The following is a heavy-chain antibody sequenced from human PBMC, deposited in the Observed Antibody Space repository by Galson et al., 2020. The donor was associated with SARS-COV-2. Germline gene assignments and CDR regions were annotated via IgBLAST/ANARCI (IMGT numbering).Heavy chain of an antibody. J-gene: IGHJ6*02. V-gene: IGHV4-39*07. CDR2: IYYSGST. D-gene: IGHD5-18*01. Sequence: SETLSLTCTVSGGSVISSSSYWGWIRQPPGKGLEWIGTIYYSGSTYYNPSLKSRVTLSVDTSKNQFSLKLSSVTAADTAIYYCARDAPAYSYGYYFYGMDVWGQGTTVTVSS. CDR3: ARDAPAYSYGYYFYGMDV. CDR1: GGSVISSSSY.